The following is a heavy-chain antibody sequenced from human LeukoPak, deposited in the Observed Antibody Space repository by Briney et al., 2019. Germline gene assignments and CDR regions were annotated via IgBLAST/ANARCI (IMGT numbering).Heavy chain of an antibody. CDR1: GGSFSGYY. CDR3: ARTIVGAIRYYFDY. V-gene: IGHV4-34*09. J-gene: IGHJ4*02. CDR2: IYYSGST. D-gene: IGHD1-26*01. Sequence: SETLSLTCAVYGGSFSGYYWSWIRQPPGKGLEWIGYIYYSGSTYYNPSLKSRVTISVDTSKNQFSLKLSSVTAADTAVYYCARTIVGAIRYYFDYWGQGTLVTVSS.